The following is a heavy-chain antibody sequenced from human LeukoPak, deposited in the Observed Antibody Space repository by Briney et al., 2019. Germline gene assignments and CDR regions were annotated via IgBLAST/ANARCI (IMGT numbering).Heavy chain of an antibody. V-gene: IGHV4-34*01. CDR2: INHSGST. Sequence: PGGSLRLSCAASGFTFSSYGIHWVRQPPGKGLEWIGEINHSGSTNYNPSLKSRVTISVDTSKNQFSLKLSSVTAADTAVYYCARLSGPGFGLRHWGQGTLVTVSS. J-gene: IGHJ1*01. CDR1: GFTFSSYG. CDR3: ARLSGPGFGLRH. D-gene: IGHD3-10*01.